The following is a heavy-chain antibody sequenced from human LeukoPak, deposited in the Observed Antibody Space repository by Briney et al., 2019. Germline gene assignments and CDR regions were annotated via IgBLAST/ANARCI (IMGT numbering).Heavy chain of an antibody. D-gene: IGHD1-26*01. J-gene: IGHJ4*02. CDR2: ISLAGRT. V-gene: IGHV4-4*02. Sequence: PSETLSLTCGVSGGSITTTNYWSWARQPPGGGLEWIGEISLAGRTRYNPSLKSRVNISIDESKNHLYLNLASVTAADTAVYYCSRESGPFCPFGHWGQGTLVAVTS. CDR1: GGSITTTNY. CDR3: SRESGPFCPFGH.